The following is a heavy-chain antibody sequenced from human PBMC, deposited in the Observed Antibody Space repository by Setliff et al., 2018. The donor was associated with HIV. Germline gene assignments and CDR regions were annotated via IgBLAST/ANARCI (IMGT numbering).Heavy chain of an antibody. V-gene: IGHV1-46*01. CDR2: INPSGGST. CDR3: ASSWSRVPYYGLDV. D-gene: IGHD6-13*01. CDR1: GYTFTSYY. Sequence: ASVKVSCKASGYTFTSYYMHWVRQAPGQGLEWMGIINPSGGSTSYAQKFQGRVTMTRNTSISTAYMELSSLRSEDSAVYYCASSWSRVPYYGLDVWGQGT. J-gene: IGHJ6*02.